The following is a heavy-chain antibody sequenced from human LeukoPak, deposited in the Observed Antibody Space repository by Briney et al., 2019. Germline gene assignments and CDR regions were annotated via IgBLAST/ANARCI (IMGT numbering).Heavy chain of an antibody. CDR3: ARLIGSYYGNYFDY. V-gene: IGHV4-34*01. D-gene: IGHD1-26*01. CDR1: GGSFSGYY. CDR2: IYHSGST. Sequence: SETLSLTCAVYGGSFSGYYWSWIRQPPGKGLEWIGSIYHSGSTYYNPSLKSRVTISVDTSKNQFSLKLSSVTAADTAVYYCARLIGSYYGNYFDYWGQGTLVTVSS. J-gene: IGHJ4*02.